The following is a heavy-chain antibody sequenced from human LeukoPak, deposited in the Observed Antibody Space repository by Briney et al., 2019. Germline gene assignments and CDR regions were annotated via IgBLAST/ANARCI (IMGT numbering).Heavy chain of an antibody. CDR3: AKDAGYGRICGMDV. D-gene: IGHD2-15*01. J-gene: IGHJ6*02. CDR1: GFTFSSYA. V-gene: IGHV3-23*01. CDR2: ISGSDYT. Sequence: GGSLRLSCAASGFTFSSYAMSWVRQAPGKGLEWVSAISGSDYTYYADSVKGRFTISRDNSQNTLYLQMNSLRAEDTAVYYCAKDAGYGRICGMDVWGQGTTVTVSS.